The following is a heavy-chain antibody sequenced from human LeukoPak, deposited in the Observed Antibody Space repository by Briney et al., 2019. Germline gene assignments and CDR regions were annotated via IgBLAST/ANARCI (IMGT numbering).Heavy chain of an antibody. CDR2: IYYSGST. V-gene: IGHV4-39*07. Sequence: KTSETLSLTCTVSGGSISSSSYYWGGIRQPPGKGLEWIGSIYYSGSTYYNPSLKSRVTIAVDTSKNQFSLKLSSATAADTAVYYCARDRSSGWHTAGGYYYYYYMDVWGKGTTVTVSS. CDR1: GGSISSSSYY. D-gene: IGHD6-19*01. J-gene: IGHJ6*03. CDR3: ARDRSSGWHTAGGYYYYYYMDV.